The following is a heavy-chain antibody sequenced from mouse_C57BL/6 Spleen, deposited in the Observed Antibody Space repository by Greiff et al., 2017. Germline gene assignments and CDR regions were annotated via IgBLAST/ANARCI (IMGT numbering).Heavy chain of an antibody. D-gene: IGHD2-4*01. CDR3: ARSSFYDYDGWFAY. J-gene: IGHJ3*01. CDR1: GYTFTSYW. CDR2: IHPNSGST. V-gene: IGHV1-64*01. Sequence: QVQLQQPGAELVKPGASVKLSCKASGYTFTSYWMHWVTQRPGQGLEWIGMIHPNSGSTNYNEKFKSKATLTVDKSSSTAYMQLSSLTSEDSAVYYCARSSFYDYDGWFAYWGQGTLVTVSA.